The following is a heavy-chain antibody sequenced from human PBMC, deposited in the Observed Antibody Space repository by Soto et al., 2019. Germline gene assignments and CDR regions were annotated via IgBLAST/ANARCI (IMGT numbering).Heavy chain of an antibody. Sequence: QVQLQESGPGLVKPSQPLSLTCTVSGGSISSGDYYWSWIRQPPGTGLEWNEYIYYSGSTYYNPSLKSRVTISVDTAKNQFSRKLSSVTAADTAVYYWARGRSYYDSSGYYSGWFDPWGQGTLVTVSS. J-gene: IGHJ5*02. CDR3: ARGRSYYDSSGYYSGWFDP. CDR1: GGSISSGDYY. D-gene: IGHD3-22*01. CDR2: IYYSGST. V-gene: IGHV4-30-4*01.